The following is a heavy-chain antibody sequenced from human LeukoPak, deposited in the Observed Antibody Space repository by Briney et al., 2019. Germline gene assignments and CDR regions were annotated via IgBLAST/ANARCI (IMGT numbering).Heavy chain of an antibody. CDR3: ASTDALIAARPYYFDY. CDR1: GDSINSLDL. D-gene: IGHD6-6*01. CDR2: INHSGST. V-gene: IGHV4-4*02. Sequence: PSETLSLTCTVSGDSINSLDLWSWVRQPPGKGLEWIGEINHSGSTNYNPSLKSRVTISVDTSKNQFSLKLSSVTAADTAVYYCASTDALIAARPYYFDYWGQGTLVTVSS. J-gene: IGHJ4*02.